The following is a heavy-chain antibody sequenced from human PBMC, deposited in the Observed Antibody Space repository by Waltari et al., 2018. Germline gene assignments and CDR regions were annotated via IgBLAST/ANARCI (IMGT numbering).Heavy chain of an antibody. CDR2: ISYSGIT. V-gene: IGHV4-39*01. CDR1: GGSISRSCSY. D-gene: IGHD3-3*02. J-gene: IGHJ5*02. CDR3: ARFSKSANWIDP. Sequence: QLQLQESGPGLVKPSETLSLTCTVSGGSISRSCSYWGWIRQPPGKGLEWIGSISYSGITYYNTSLMSRVTISVDTSKNQFSLKLTSVIAAETAVFYCARFSKSANWIDPWGQGTLVTVSS.